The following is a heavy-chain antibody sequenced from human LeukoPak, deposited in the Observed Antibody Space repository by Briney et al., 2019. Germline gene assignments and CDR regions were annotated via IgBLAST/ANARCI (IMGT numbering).Heavy chain of an antibody. CDR3: AKVLSGSQDY. CDR1: GFTFSSYG. D-gene: IGHD1-20*01. CDR2: ISYDGSIK. J-gene: IGHJ4*02. V-gene: IGHV3-30*18. Sequence: PGGSLRLSCAASGFTFSSYGMHWVRQAPGKGLEWVAVISYDGSIKYYADSVKGRFTISRDNSKNTLYLQMNSLRAEDAAVYYCAKVLSGSQDYWGQGTLVTVFS.